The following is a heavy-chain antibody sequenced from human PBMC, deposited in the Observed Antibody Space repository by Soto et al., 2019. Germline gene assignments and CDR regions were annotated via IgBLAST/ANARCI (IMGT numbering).Heavy chain of an antibody. V-gene: IGHV3-11*01. CDR3: ARGPNYDFWSGDPYYFGY. CDR2: ISSSGSTI. D-gene: IGHD3-3*01. J-gene: IGHJ4*02. CDR1: GFTFSDYY. Sequence: GGSLRLSCAASGFTFSDYYMSWIRQAPGKGLEWVSYISSSGSTIYYADSVKGRFTISRDNAKNSLYLQMNSLRAEDTAVYYCARGPNYDFWSGDPYYFGYWGQGTLVTVSS.